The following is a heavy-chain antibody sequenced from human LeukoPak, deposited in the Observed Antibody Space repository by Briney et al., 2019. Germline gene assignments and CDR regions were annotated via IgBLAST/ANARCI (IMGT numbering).Heavy chain of an antibody. Sequence: GGSLRLPCAASGFTSRDYYMSWLRQPPGKGLEGVSYISPSGSALYFPDSVKGRFTISRDNAKNSLYLQMNSLRAEDTAVYYCARRVSVGEPYDYWRQGTLVGVCS. J-gene: IGHJ4*02. CDR2: ISPSGSAL. CDR3: ARRVSVGEPYDY. V-gene: IGHV3-11*01. D-gene: IGHD3-16*01. CDR1: GFTSRDYY.